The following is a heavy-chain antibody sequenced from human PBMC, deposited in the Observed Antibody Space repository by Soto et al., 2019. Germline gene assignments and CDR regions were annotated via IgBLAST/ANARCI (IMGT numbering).Heavy chain of an antibody. D-gene: IGHD3-9*01. Sequence: GGSLRLSCAASGFTYSNAWVSWVRQAPGKGLEWVGRIKSKTDGGTTDYAAPVKGRFTISRDDSKNTLYLQMNSLKTEDTAVYYCTTATIPELLNFDYRGQGTLVTVSS. J-gene: IGHJ4*02. CDR1: GFTYSNAW. CDR3: TTATIPELLNFDY. CDR2: IKSKTDGGTT. V-gene: IGHV3-15*01.